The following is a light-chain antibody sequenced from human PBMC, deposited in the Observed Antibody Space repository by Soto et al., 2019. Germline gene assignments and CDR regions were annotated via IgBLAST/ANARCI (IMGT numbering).Light chain of an antibody. J-gene: IGLJ2*01. CDR1: SSNIGSNT. Sequence: QSAMTQPPSVSGTPGQRVTISCSGSSSNIGSNTVNWYQQLPGTAPKLLIYSNNQRPSGVPDRFSGSKSGTSASLAISGLQSEDEADYSCAAWDDSLNGPVFGGGTKLTVL. CDR2: SNN. CDR3: AAWDDSLNGPV. V-gene: IGLV1-44*01.